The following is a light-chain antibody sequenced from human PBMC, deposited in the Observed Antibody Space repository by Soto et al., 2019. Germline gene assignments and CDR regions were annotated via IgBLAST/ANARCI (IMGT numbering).Light chain of an antibody. J-gene: IGKJ4*01. V-gene: IGKV2D-29*01. CDR1: QGLLHSDGKTY. CDR2: EVS. CDR3: MQSIQLPLT. Sequence: DIVMTQTPLSLSVTPGQPASIYCKSSQGLLHSDGKTYLYWYLQKPGQPPQLLIYEVSNRFSGVPARYSGSGSVTYFTLKISRVEAEGVGVYHGMQSIQLPLTFGGGTKVEIK.